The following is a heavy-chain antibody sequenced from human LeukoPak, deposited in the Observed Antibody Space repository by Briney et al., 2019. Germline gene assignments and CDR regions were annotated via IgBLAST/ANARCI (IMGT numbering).Heavy chain of an antibody. V-gene: IGHV1-8*01. CDR3: ARSPVLYMDV. D-gene: IGHD4/OR15-4a*01. Sequence: ASVKVSCKASGYTFTSYDINWVRQATGQGLEWMGWMNPNSGNTNYAQKFQGRVTMTRDTSISTAYMELSRLRSDDTAVYYCARSPVLYMDVWGKGTTVTVSS. J-gene: IGHJ6*03. CDR1: GYTFTSYD. CDR2: MNPNSGNT.